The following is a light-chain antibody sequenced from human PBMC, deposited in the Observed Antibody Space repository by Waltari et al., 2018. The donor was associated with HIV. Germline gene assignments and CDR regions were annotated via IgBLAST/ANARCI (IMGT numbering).Light chain of an antibody. Sequence: QSVLTQPPSASGTPGQRVTISCSGSSSNIGTHTVNWYQQLPGPAPKLLIHSNTQRPSGVPDRFSGHKSGSSASLAISGLQSEDEADYYCASWDDSLKGVFGGGTKLTVL. CDR2: SNT. CDR3: ASWDDSLKGV. J-gene: IGLJ2*01. V-gene: IGLV1-44*01. CDR1: SSNIGTHT.